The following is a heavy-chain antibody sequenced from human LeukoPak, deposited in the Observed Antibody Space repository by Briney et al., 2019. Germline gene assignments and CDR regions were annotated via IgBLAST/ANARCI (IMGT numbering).Heavy chain of an antibody. V-gene: IGHV4-61*02. D-gene: IGHD5-18*01. CDR2: IYTSGST. CDR3: ARDLGYSYPADYYYMDV. Sequence: PSETLSLTCTVSGGSISSGSYYGSWIRQPAGKGLEWIGRIYTSGSTNYNPSLKSRVTISVGTSKNQFSLKLNSVTAADTAVYYCARDLGYSYPADYYYMDVWGKGTTVTVSS. J-gene: IGHJ6*03. CDR1: GGSISSGSYY.